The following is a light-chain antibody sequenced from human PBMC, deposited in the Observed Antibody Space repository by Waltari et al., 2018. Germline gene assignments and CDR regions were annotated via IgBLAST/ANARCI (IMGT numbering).Light chain of an antibody. CDR1: QSVSRSR. J-gene: IGKJ2*01. Sequence: EVVLTQSPGTLALSPVERATLSCRASQSVSRSRIAWYLHKPGQAPRLLLYGASGRATGIPDRFSGSGSGTDFTLTISRVEPEDFAVYYCQQFGSSVMYTFGQGTKLEIE. CDR2: GAS. CDR3: QQFGSSVMYT. V-gene: IGKV3-20*01.